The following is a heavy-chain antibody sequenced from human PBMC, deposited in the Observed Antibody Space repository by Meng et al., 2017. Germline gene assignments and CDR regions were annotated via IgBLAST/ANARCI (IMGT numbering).Heavy chain of an antibody. CDR3: AREYRSGGQCMGY. V-gene: IGHV1-2*06. J-gene: IGHJ4*02. CDR2: INPKSGDT. D-gene: IGHD6-19*01. Sequence: HAPRVQSGAEVKNPGASVNVSCKPSGYNFPDYYIHWVRRAPGKGLEWMGRINPKSGDTHYAQKFQARVTMTGDTSISTAYMELSGLRSDDTAMYYCAREYRSGGQCMGYWGQGTLVTVSS. CDR1: GYNFPDYY.